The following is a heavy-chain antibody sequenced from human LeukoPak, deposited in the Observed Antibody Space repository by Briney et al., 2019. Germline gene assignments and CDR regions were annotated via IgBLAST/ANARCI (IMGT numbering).Heavy chain of an antibody. Sequence: ASVKVSCKASGYTFTSYAMNWVRQAPGQGLERMGWINTNTGNPTYAQGFTGRFVFSLDTSVSTAYLQISSLKAEDTAVYYCAREGVAVAGPYNWFDPWGQGTLVTVSS. V-gene: IGHV7-4-1*02. CDR2: INTNTGNP. D-gene: IGHD6-19*01. CDR3: AREGVAVAGPYNWFDP. CDR1: GYTFTSYA. J-gene: IGHJ5*02.